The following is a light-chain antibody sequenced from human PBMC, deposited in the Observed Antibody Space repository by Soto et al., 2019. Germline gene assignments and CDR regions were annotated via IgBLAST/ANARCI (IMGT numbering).Light chain of an antibody. V-gene: IGKV1-9*01. J-gene: IGKJ5*01. Sequence: DIQLTQSPSFLSPSIGESVTITCRASQVISTSLAWYQVKPGKAPKLLIYAASTLESGVPSRFSATVSGTEFSLTITSLQPYDFATYYCQQYKSYPITVGQGTRL. CDR2: AAS. CDR3: QQYKSYPIT. CDR1: QVISTS.